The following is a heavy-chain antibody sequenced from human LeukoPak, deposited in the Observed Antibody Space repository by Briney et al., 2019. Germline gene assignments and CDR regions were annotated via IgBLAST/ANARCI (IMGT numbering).Heavy chain of an antibody. CDR1: GYTFTGYY. CDR3: VRTTFYDILTGFVDF. Sequence: GASVKVSCKASGYTFTGYYMHWVRQAPGQGLEWMGWINPNSGGTNYAQKFLGRVTMTTDTSTRTAYMELRSLRSDDTAMYYCVRTTFYDILTGFVDFWGQGTLVTVSS. D-gene: IGHD3-9*01. J-gene: IGHJ4*02. V-gene: IGHV1-2*02. CDR2: INPNSGGT.